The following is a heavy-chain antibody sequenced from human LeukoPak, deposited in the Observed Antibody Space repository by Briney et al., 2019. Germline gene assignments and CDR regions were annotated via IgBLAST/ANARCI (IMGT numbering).Heavy chain of an antibody. CDR3: ARARRQLGNWFDP. CDR2: ISSSSSYI. J-gene: IGHJ5*02. D-gene: IGHD2-2*01. V-gene: IGHV3-21*01. Sequence: GGSLRLSCAASGFTFSIYSMNWVRQAPGKGLEWVSSISSSSSYIYYADSVKGRFTISRDNAKNSLYLQMNSLRAEDTAVYYCARARRQLGNWFDPWGQGTLVTVSS. CDR1: GFTFSIYS.